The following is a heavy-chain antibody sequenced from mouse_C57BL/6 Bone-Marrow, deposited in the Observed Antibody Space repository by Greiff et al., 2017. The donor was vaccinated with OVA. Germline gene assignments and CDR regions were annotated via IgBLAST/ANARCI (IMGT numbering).Heavy chain of an antibody. Sequence: EVKLMESGGGLVQPGGSLSLSCAASGFTFTDYYMSWVRQPPGKALEWLGFIRNKANGYTTEYSASVKGRFTISRDNSQSILYLQMNALRAEDSATYDCARWGSNYVYFDVWGTGTTVTVSS. CDR2: IRNKANGYTT. CDR1: GFTFTDYY. CDR3: ARWGSNYVYFDV. J-gene: IGHJ1*03. D-gene: IGHD2-5*01. V-gene: IGHV7-3*01.